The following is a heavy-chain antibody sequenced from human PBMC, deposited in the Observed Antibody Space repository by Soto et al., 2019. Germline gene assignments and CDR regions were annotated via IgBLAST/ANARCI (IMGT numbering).Heavy chain of an antibody. CDR3: AKDRVATDLDYYGMDV. Sequence: RRLSCAASGFTFSSYGMHWVRQAPGKGLEWVAVISYDGSNKYYADSVKGRFTISRDNSKNTLYLQMNSLRAEDTAVYYCAKDRVATDLDYYGMDVWGQGTTVTVSS. CDR1: GFTFSSYG. CDR2: ISYDGSNK. D-gene: IGHD5-12*01. J-gene: IGHJ6*02. V-gene: IGHV3-30*18.